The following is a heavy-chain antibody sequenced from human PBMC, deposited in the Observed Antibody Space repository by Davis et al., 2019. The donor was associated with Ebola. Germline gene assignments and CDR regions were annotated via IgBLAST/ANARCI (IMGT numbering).Heavy chain of an antibody. J-gene: IGHJ6*02. D-gene: IGHD5-18*01. V-gene: IGHV4-59*01. CDR2: IYYSGST. Sequence: MPGGSLRLSCTVSGGSISSYYWSWIRQPPGKGLEWIRYIYYSGSTNYNPSLKSRVTISVDTSKNQFSLKLSSVTAADTAVYYCARGGIQLWLMDDYYYGMDVWGQGTTVTVSS. CDR3: ARGGIQLWLMDDYYYGMDV. CDR1: GGSISSYY.